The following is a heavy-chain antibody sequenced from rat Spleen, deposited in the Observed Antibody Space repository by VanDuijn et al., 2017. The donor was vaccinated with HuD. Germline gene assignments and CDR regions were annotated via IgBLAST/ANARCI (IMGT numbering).Heavy chain of an antibody. Sequence: VQLKESGPGLVQPSQTLSLTCTVSGFSLTDYSVHWVRQPPGKGLEWMGVMWSGGSTAYNSALKSRLSISRDTSKSQVFLKINSLQTEDTAIYYCTRWDYYSALFDYWGQGVMVTVSS. D-gene: IGHD1-1*01. V-gene: IGHV2S63*01. CDR1: GFSLTDYS. CDR3: TRWDYYSALFDY. J-gene: IGHJ2*01. CDR2: MWSGGST.